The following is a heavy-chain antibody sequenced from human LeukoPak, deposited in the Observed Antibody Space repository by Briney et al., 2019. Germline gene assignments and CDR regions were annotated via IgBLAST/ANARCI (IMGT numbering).Heavy chain of an antibody. J-gene: IGHJ4*02. V-gene: IGHV3-74*01. Sequence: GGSLRLSCAAPGFTFSSNWMHWVRQAPGKGLVWVSRINEDGSTTNYADSVKGRSTIFRDNAKNTLYLQMNSLRAEDTAVYYCVRDLGGRSGHWGQGTLVTVSS. CDR3: VRDLGGRSGH. CDR2: INEDGSTT. D-gene: IGHD1-26*01. CDR1: GFTFSSNW.